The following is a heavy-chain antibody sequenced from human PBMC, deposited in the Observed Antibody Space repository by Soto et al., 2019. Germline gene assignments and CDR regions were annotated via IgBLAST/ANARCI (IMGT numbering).Heavy chain of an antibody. J-gene: IGHJ4*02. Sequence: QVQMVQSGAEVKKPGASVKVSCKASGYTFMNYYIHWVRQAPGQGLEWMGIINPNGYTSTLAQKFQSRLTVTSDTSTSTVYMELGILSSEDTAVYYCARDLHGAFTTMVYWGQGSLVTVSS. CDR1: GYTFMNYY. D-gene: IGHD5-18*01. CDR3: ARDLHGAFTTMVY. CDR2: INPNGYTS. V-gene: IGHV1-46*01.